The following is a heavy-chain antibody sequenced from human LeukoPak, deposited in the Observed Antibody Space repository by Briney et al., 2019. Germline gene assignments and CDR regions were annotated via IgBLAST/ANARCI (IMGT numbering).Heavy chain of an antibody. J-gene: IGHJ4*02. Sequence: GGSLRLSCAVSGFTFSSYSMNWVRQAPGKGMQWVSSISSSSSYIYYADSVKGRFTISRDNAKNSLYLQMNSLRAEDTAVYYCAVSPSGYYYGVASYWGQGTLVTVSS. D-gene: IGHD3-22*01. CDR2: ISSSSSYI. V-gene: IGHV3-21*01. CDR1: GFTFSSYS. CDR3: AVSPSGYYYGVASY.